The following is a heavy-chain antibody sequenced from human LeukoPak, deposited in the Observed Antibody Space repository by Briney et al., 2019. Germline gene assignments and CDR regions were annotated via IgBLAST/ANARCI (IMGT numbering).Heavy chain of an antibody. Sequence: SGPTLVNPTQTLTLTCNFSEFSLSTSGMRVGWIRQPQEKALEWLARLDWDDDKFYSTSMKTRLTISQDTSKNQDVPPLTNMDPVDTATYYCARGGSGSSEGSFGYWGQGTLVTVSS. J-gene: IGHJ4*02. CDR1: EFSLSTSGMR. CDR3: ARGGSGSSEGSFGY. CDR2: LDWDDDK. V-gene: IGHV2-70*04. D-gene: IGHD2-15*01.